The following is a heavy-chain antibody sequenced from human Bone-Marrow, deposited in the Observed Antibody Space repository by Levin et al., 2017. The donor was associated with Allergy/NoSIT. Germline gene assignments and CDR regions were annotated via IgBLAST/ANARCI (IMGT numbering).Heavy chain of an antibody. CDR3: AREDGSTFDA. CDR1: GGSISSGGYH. Sequence: SSETLSLTCTVSGGSISSGGYHWSWIRQHAGKGLEWIGYIYYSGSTYYNPSLKSRAMISLDTSKNQFSLKVTSATAADAAVYYCAREDGSTFDAWGQGTLVTVSS. CDR2: IYYSGST. V-gene: IGHV4-31*03. D-gene: IGHD3-9*01. J-gene: IGHJ4*02.